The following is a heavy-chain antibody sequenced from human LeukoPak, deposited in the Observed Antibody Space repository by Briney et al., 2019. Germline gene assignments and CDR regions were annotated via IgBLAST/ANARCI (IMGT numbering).Heavy chain of an antibody. D-gene: IGHD3-9*01. V-gene: IGHV3-11*04. CDR3: ARDHYDILTGYYGSFDY. Sequence: GGSLRLSCAASGFTFSDYYMSWIRQAPGKGLEWVSYISSSSSTIYYADSVKSRFTISRDNAKNSLYLQMNSLRAEDTAVYYCARDHYDILTGYYGSFDYWGQGTLVTVSS. J-gene: IGHJ4*02. CDR1: GFTFSDYY. CDR2: ISSSSSTI.